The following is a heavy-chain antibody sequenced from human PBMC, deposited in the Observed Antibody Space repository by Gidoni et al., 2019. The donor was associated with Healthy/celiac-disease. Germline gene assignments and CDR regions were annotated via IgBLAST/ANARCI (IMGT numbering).Heavy chain of an antibody. Sequence: QVQLVESGGGVVQPGRSLSLSCATSGFTFSTYGMHWVRQAPGKGLGWVAVLSYDGSYRNHADSVKGRFTISRDTSKNTLYLQMSSLRAEDTAVYYCAKEGAASIYYFDYWGQGTLVTVSS. V-gene: IGHV3-30*18. CDR3: AKEGAASIYYFDY. D-gene: IGHD3-16*01. CDR1: GFTFSTYG. J-gene: IGHJ4*02. CDR2: LSYDGSYR.